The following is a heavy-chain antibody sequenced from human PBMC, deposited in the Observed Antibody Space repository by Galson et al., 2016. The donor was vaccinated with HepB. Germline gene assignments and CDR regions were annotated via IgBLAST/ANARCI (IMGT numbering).Heavy chain of an antibody. CDR2: INVENGNT. Sequence: QSGAEVKKPGESLKTSCKASGYTFINNAIHWVRQAPGQRLEWMGWINVENGNTKYSQKFQGRVTMTRDTTASSADMELSSLKSEDTAIYYCARSSSWFGGVDYWGQGTLVTVSS. J-gene: IGHJ4*02. CDR3: ARSSSWFGGVDY. CDR1: GYTFINNA. D-gene: IGHD3-16*01. V-gene: IGHV1-3*01.